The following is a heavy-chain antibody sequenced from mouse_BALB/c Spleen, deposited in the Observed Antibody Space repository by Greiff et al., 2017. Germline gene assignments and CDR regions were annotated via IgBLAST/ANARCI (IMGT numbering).Heavy chain of an antibody. CDR3: QSTMSTQFAY. Sequence: VQLQQSGAELVKPGASVKLSCTASGYTIKDTYMYWVKQSHEQGLEWIGRIDPANGNTKYDPKFQGKATITADTSSNTAYLQLSSLTSEDTAVYCFQSTMSTQFAYWGQGTLVTVSA. CDR2: IDPANGNT. D-gene: IGHD2-4*01. V-gene: IGHV14-3*02. CDR1: GYTIKDTY. J-gene: IGHJ3*01.